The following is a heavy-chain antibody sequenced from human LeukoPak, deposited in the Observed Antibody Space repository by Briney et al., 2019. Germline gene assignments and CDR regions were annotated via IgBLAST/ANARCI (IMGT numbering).Heavy chain of an antibody. CDR3: ARFRRDSMVRSDAFDI. Sequence: SVKVSCKASGYTFTSYGISWVRQAPGQGLDWMGWISAYNGNTNYAQKLQGRVTMTTDTSTSTAYMELRSLRSDDTAVYYCARFRRDSMVRSDAFDIWGQGTMVTVSS. J-gene: IGHJ3*02. D-gene: IGHD3-10*01. V-gene: IGHV1-18*01. CDR1: GYTFTSYG. CDR2: ISAYNGNT.